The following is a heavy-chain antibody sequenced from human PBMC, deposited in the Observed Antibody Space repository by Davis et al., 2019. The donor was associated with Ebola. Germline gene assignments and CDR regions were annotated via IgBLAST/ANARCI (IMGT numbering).Heavy chain of an antibody. Sequence: MPGGSLRLSCSVSGGSISNYYWSWIRQPPGKGLEWIGYIYYSGSTNYNPSLKSRVTISVDTSKNQFSLKLSSVTAADTAVYYCARAAAWVGATHYWGQGTLVTVSS. V-gene: IGHV4-59*01. CDR1: GGSISNYY. D-gene: IGHD1-26*01. CDR2: IYYSGST. J-gene: IGHJ4*02. CDR3: ARAAAWVGATHY.